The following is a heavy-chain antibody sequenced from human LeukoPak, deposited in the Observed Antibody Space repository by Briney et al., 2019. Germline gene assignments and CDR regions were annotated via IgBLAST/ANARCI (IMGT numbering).Heavy chain of an antibody. CDR3: ARGASGAPALNWFDP. CDR1: GGTFSSYA. Sequence: SVKVSCTASGGTFSSYAISWVRQAPGQGLEWMGGIIPIFGTANYAQKFQGRVTITADESTSTAYMELSSLRSEDTAVYYCARGASGAPALNWFDPWGQGTLVTVSS. V-gene: IGHV1-69*13. J-gene: IGHJ5*02. D-gene: IGHD1-26*01. CDR2: IIPIFGTA.